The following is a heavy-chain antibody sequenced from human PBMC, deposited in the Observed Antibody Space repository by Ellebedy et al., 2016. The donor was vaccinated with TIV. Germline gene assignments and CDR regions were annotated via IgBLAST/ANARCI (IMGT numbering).Heavy chain of an antibody. CDR1: GFTFTSSA. J-gene: IGHJ3*02. CDR3: AADADIAAAGTI. V-gene: IGHV1-58*01. D-gene: IGHD6-13*01. Sequence: SVKVSXKASGFTFTSSAVQWVRQARGQRLEWIGWIVVGSGNTNYAQKFQERVTITRDMSTSKAYMELSSLRSEDTAVYYCAADADIAAAGTIWGQGTMVTVSS. CDR2: IVVGSGNT.